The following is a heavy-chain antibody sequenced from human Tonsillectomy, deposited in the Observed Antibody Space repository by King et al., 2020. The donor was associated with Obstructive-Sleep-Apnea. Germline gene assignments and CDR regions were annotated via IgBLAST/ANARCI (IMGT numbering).Heavy chain of an antibody. V-gene: IGHV5-51*01. CDR1: GYSFTSYW. Sequence: QLVQSGAEVKKPGESLKISCKGSGYSFTSYWIGWVRQMPGKGLEWMGIIYPGDSDTRYSPSFQGQVTISADKSISTAYLQWGSLKASDTAMYYCASLYCSGGSCYPEYFQHWGQGTLVTVSS. CDR2: IYPGDSDT. CDR3: ASLYCSGGSCYPEYFQH. D-gene: IGHD2-15*01. J-gene: IGHJ1*01.